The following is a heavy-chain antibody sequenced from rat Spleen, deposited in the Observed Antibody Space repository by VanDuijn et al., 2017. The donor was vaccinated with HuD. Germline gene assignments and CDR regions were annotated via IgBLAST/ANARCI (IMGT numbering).Heavy chain of an antibody. Sequence: EVQLVESGGGLVQPGRSMKLSCAASGFTFSDYYMAWVRQAPKKGLEWVASISYEGSSTYYGDSVKGRFTISRDNAKSTLYLQMDSLRSEDTATYYCARSSLGFDYWGQGVMVTVSS. J-gene: IGHJ2*01. CDR3: ARSSLGFDY. CDR2: ISYEGSST. V-gene: IGHV5-22*01. CDR1: GFTFSDYY.